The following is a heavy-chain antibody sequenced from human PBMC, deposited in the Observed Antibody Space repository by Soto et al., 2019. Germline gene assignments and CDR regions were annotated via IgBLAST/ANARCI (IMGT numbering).Heavy chain of an antibody. J-gene: IGHJ4*02. CDR3: TRSTQYSASLEFDF. Sequence: ASVKVSCKASGYTFTDYFIHWVRQAPGQGLEWMGWINPDNGGTVYAQKFQGRITMARDTPVSTVYMELSGLRSGDTAVYYCTRSTQYSASLEFDFCGQGTLLTVSS. V-gene: IGHV1-2*02. D-gene: IGHD5-12*01. CDR1: GYTFTDYF. CDR2: INPDNGGT.